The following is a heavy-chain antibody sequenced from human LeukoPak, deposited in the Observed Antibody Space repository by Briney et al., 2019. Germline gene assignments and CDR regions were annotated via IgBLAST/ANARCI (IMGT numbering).Heavy chain of an antibody. J-gene: IGHJ6*02. Sequence: SLRLSCAASGFTFDDYAMHWVRPAPGKGLEWVSGISWNSGSIGYADSVKGRFTISRDNAKNSLYLQMNSLRAEDTALYYCAKGKMVRGVPFYYYYYGMDVWGQGTTVTVSS. V-gene: IGHV3-9*01. CDR2: ISWNSGSI. D-gene: IGHD3-10*01. CDR1: GFTFDDYA. CDR3: AKGKMVRGVPFYYYYYGMDV.